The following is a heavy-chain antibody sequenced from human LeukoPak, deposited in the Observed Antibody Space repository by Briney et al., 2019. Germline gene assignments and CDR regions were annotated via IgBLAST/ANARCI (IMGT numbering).Heavy chain of an antibody. J-gene: IGHJ4*02. Sequence: PGGSLRLSCAASGFTFDDYAMHWVRQAPGKGLEWVSGISWNSGSIGYADSVKGRFTISRDNAKNSLYLQMNSLRAEDTAVYYCASYYGDYALYWGQGTLVTVSS. V-gene: IGHV3-9*01. D-gene: IGHD4-17*01. CDR2: ISWNSGSI. CDR3: ASYYGDYALY. CDR1: GFTFDDYA.